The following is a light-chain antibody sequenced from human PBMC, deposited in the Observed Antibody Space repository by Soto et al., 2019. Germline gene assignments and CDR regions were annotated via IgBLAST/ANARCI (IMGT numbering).Light chain of an antibody. CDR2: DAS. CDR1: QDIYKY. Sequence: DIQMPQSPSSLSAAVEDRVTFTCQARQDIYKYLNWYQQKPGKAPKLLIYDASNLERGVPSRCSGTRYETYLSLTVDSLQPDDTHTYYWQQYDQPPYTFGRGNKLDIK. J-gene: IGKJ2*01. CDR3: QQYDQPPYT. V-gene: IGKV1-33*01.